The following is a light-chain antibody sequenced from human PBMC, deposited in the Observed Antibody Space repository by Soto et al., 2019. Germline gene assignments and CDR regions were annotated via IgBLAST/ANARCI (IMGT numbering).Light chain of an antibody. Sequence: QSVLSLPSCVSCSPGQSVTSSCTGTSSDVGGYNYVSWYQQYPGKAPKLMIYEVSNRPSGVSYRFSGSKSGNTASLTISGLLAEDEADYYCKSYTSSSTLVFGTGTKVTVL. J-gene: IGLJ1*01. CDR3: KSYTSSSTLV. CDR2: EVS. CDR1: SSDVGGYNY. V-gene: IGLV2-14*01.